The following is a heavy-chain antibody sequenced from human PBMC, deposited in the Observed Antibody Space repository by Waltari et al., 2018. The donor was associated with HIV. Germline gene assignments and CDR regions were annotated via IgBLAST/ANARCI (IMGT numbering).Heavy chain of an antibody. CDR2: INHSGST. D-gene: IGHD6-13*01. CDR1: GGSFSGYY. J-gene: IGHJ3*02. CDR3: ARGLFKRSTPSGSSSRSDAFDI. V-gene: IGHV4-34*01. Sequence: QVQLQQWGAGLLKPSETLSLTCAVYGGSFSGYYWSWIRQPPGKGLEWIGEINHSGSTNYNPALKSRVTISVDTSKNQFSLKLSSVTAADTAVDYCARGLFKRSTPSGSSSRSDAFDIWGQGTMVTVSS.